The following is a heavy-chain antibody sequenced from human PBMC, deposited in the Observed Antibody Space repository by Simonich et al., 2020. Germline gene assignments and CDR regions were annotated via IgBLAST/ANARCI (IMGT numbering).Heavy chain of an antibody. CDR2: INPNRGGT. Sequence: QVQLVQSGAEVKKPGASVKVSCKASGYTFTGSYMHWVRQAPGQGLEWLGWINPNRGGTNYAQKVQGRVTRTRDTSISTAYMELSRLRSDDTAVYYCARGALTGDYYYMDVWGKGTTVTVSS. D-gene: IGHD7-27*01. V-gene: IGHV1-2*02. J-gene: IGHJ6*03. CDR3: ARGALTGDYYYMDV. CDR1: GYTFTGSY.